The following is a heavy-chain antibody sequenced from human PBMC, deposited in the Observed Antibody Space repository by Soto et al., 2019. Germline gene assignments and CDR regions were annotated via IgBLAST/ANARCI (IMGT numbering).Heavy chain of an antibody. D-gene: IGHD3-22*01. J-gene: IGHJ3*02. CDR1: GGSISSGGYY. V-gene: IGHV4-31*03. Sequence: PSETLSLTCTVSGGSISSGGYYWSWIRQHPGKGLEWIGYIYYSGSTYYNPSLKSRVTISVDTSKNQFSLKLSSVTAADTAVYYCASVRTLALVVGRYALDAFDIWGQGTMVTVSS. CDR2: IYYSGST. CDR3: ASVRTLALVVGRYALDAFDI.